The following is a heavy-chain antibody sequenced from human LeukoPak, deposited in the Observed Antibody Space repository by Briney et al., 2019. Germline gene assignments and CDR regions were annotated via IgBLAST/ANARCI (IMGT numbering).Heavy chain of an antibody. Sequence: AGGSLRLSCAASGFTVSSNYMSWVRQAPGKGLEWVSVIYSGGSTYYTDSVKGRFTISRDNAKNSLYLQMDSLRAEDTAVYYCARGPHVGPQQVGDAFDIWGQGTMVTVSS. CDR3: ARGPHVGPQQVGDAFDI. J-gene: IGHJ3*02. V-gene: IGHV3-53*01. D-gene: IGHD1-26*01. CDR1: GFTVSSNY. CDR2: IYSGGST.